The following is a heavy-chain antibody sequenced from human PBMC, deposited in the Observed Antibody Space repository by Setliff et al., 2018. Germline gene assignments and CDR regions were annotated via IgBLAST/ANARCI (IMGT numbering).Heavy chain of an antibody. J-gene: IGHJ3*01. CDR1: GDSISSGDYF. Sequence: SETLSLTCTVSGDSISSGDYFWSWIRQPPGKGLEWIAYIYRSGSSYYNPSLTSRVTMSVDTSKNQFSLHLTSVTAADTAVYYCVREAGTSTSSDAFDVWGQAMMVTVSS. D-gene: IGHD1-7*01. V-gene: IGHV4-30-4*08. CDR2: IYRSGSS. CDR3: VREAGTSTSSDAFDV.